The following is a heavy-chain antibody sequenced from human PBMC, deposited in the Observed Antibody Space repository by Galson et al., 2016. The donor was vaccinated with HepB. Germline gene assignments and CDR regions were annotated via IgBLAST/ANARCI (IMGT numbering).Heavy chain of an antibody. CDR2: IYWNDDR. D-gene: IGHD2/OR15-2a*01. CDR3: AHRTLPTQVDF. CDR1: GFSVTTSGVG. V-gene: IGHV2-5*01. J-gene: IGHJ4*02. Sequence: PALVKPTQTLTLTCTLSGFSVTTSGVGVAWFRRPPGKPLEWLALIYWNDDRRYSPSLKTRLTITNDTSRNQVLLTMTNVDPVDTATYYCAHRTLPTQVDFWGQGTLVTVSS.